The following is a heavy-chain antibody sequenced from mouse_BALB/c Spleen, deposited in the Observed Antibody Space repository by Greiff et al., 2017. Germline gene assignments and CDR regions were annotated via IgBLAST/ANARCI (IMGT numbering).Heavy chain of an antibody. CDR3: ARYYYGTWYFDV. J-gene: IGHJ1*01. CDR2: IYPGDGDT. Sequence: QVHVKQSGPELVKPGASVKISCKASGYAFSSSWMNWVKQRPGQGLEWIGRIYPGDGDTNYNGKFKGKATLTADKSSSTAYMQLSSLTSVDSAVYFCARYYYGTWYFDVWGAGTTVTVSS. D-gene: IGHD1-1*01. V-gene: IGHV1-82*01. CDR1: GYAFSSSW.